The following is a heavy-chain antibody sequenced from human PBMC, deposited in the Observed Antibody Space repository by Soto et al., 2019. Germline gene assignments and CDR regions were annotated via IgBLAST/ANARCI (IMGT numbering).Heavy chain of an antibody. CDR2: VSHDGRNT. J-gene: IGHJ4*02. CDR1: GFTFSDYA. V-gene: IGHV3-30*18. Sequence: VQLVESGGGVVQPGRSLRLSCAASGFTFSDYAMHWVRQAPGKGLECVAVVSHDGRNTHYADSVKGRFTISRDSSKNTVALEMNSLRAEDTAVYYCAKGGRQWLVTSDFNYWGQGALVTVSS. CDR3: AKGGRQWLVTSDFNY. D-gene: IGHD6-19*01.